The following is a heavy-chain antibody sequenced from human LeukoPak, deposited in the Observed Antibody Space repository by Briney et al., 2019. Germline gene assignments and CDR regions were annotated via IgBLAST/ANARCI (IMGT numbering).Heavy chain of an antibody. V-gene: IGHV1-46*01. CDR3: ASSPNDFWSGYLYYYHGMDV. CDR1: GYTFTSYY. Sequence: ASVKVSCKASGYTFTSYYMHWVRQAPGQGREWMGLINPSGGSTSYAQKFQGRVTMTRDTSTSTVYMELSSLRSEDTAVYYCASSPNDFWSGYLYYYHGMDVWGQGTTVTVSS. D-gene: IGHD3-3*01. J-gene: IGHJ6*02. CDR2: INPSGGST.